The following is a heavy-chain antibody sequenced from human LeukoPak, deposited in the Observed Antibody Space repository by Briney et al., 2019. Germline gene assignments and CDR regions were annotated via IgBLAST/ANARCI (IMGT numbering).Heavy chain of an antibody. J-gene: IGHJ6*03. CDR3: AKSEMYCNGGICYPYYYMDV. Sequence: SETLSLTCSISDDSINNDRYFWAWIRQPPGKGLEWIGSIYYSGSTYYNPSLKSRVTISVDTSKNQFSLKLSSVTAADTAVYYCAKSEMYCNGGICYPYYYMDVWGKGTTVTVSS. D-gene: IGHD2-15*01. V-gene: IGHV4-39*07. CDR1: DDSINNDRYF. CDR2: IYYSGST.